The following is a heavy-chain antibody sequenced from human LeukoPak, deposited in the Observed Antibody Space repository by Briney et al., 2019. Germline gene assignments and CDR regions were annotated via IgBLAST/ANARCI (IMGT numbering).Heavy chain of an antibody. J-gene: IGHJ2*01. V-gene: IGHV4-39*07. CDR3: ARDPGCSGGSCYGWYFDL. CDR1: GGSISSSSYY. D-gene: IGHD2-15*01. Sequence: SETLSLTCTVSGGSISSSSYYWGWIRQPPGKGLEWIGSIYYSGSTYYNPSLKSRVTISVDTSKNQFSLKLSSVTAADTAVYYCARDPGCSGGSCYGWYFDLWGRGTLVTVSS. CDR2: IYYSGST.